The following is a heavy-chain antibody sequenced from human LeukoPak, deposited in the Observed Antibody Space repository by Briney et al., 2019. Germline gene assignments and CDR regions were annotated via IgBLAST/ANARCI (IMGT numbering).Heavy chain of an antibody. CDR3: ARDPAMAYFDY. CDR1: GFTFSSYA. D-gene: IGHD5-18*01. CDR2: ISYDGSNK. Sequence: PGGSLRLSCAAPGFTFSSYAMHWVRQAPGKGLEWVAVISYDGSNKYYADSVKGRFTISRDNSKNTLYLQMNSLRAEDTAVYYCARDPAMAYFDYWGQGTLVTVSS. J-gene: IGHJ4*02. V-gene: IGHV3-30-3*01.